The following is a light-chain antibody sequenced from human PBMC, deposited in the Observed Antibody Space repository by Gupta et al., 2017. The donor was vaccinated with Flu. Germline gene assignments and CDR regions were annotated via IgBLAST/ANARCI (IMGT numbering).Light chain of an antibody. V-gene: IGKV3-11*01. Sequence: EIVLTQPPATLSLSPGERATLSCKTSQSVSSYLAWYQQRPGQAPRLLVYAASNTATGIPARFSGSGSGTDFTLTVSSREPEDSAVYYCQQRSSWPSLTFGQGTRLEIK. J-gene: IGKJ5*01. CDR3: QQRSSWPSLT. CDR2: AAS. CDR1: QSVSSY.